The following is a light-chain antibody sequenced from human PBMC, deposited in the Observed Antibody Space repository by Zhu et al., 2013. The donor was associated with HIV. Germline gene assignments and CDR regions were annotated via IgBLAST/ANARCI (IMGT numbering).Light chain of an antibody. V-gene: IGKV3-15*01. Sequence: EIVLTQSPGTLSLSPGERATLSCRASQSVSSNLAWYQQKPGQAPRLLIYGASTRATGIPARFSGSGSGTDFSLTINSLHSEDFAIYYCQQYNSRPFNFGQGTRLEIK. CDR1: QSVSSN. CDR2: GAS. CDR3: QQYNSRPFN. J-gene: IGKJ2*01.